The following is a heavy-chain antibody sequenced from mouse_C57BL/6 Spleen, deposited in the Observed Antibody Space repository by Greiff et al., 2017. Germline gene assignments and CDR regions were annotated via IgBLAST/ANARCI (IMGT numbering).Heavy chain of an antibody. Sequence: VQLQQSGAELMKPGASVKLSCKATGYTFTGYWIEWVKQRPGHGLEWIGEILPGSGSTNYNEKFKGKATFTSDTSSNTAYMQLSSLTTEDSAIYYCARSPYNNYGDYYAIDYWGQGTSVTVSS. V-gene: IGHV1-9*01. CDR1: GYTFTGYW. D-gene: IGHD2-5*01. CDR3: ARSPYNNYGDYYAIDY. J-gene: IGHJ4*01. CDR2: ILPGSGST.